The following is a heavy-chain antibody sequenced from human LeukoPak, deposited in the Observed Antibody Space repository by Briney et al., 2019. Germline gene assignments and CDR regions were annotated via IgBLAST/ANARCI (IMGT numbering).Heavy chain of an antibody. Sequence: GGSLRLSCAASGFTFSSYGMHWVRQAPGKGLEWVAVISYDGSNKYYADSVKGRFTISTDHPKNTLYLQMNSLRAEDTAVYFCAKRGVVIRVILVGFHKEAYYFDSWGQGALVTVSS. D-gene: IGHD2-8*02. CDR1: GFTFSSYG. J-gene: IGHJ4*02. CDR3: AKRGVVIRVILVGFHKEAYYFDS. CDR2: ISYDGSNK. V-gene: IGHV3-30*18.